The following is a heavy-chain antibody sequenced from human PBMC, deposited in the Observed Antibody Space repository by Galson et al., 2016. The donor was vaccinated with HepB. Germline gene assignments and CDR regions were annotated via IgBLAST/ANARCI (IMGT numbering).Heavy chain of an antibody. V-gene: IGHV3-30*18. J-gene: IGHJ4*02. D-gene: IGHD1-26*01. CDR3: AKGLYSGGGLDY. CDR1: GLTFSGYD. CDR2: TSYDGSNK. Sequence: SLRLSCAASGLTFSGYDMHWVRQAPGKGLEWVALTSYDGSNKYSADSVKGRFTISRDNSKNTLYLQMNSLRPEDTAVYYCAKGLYSGGGLDYWGQGTLVTVSS.